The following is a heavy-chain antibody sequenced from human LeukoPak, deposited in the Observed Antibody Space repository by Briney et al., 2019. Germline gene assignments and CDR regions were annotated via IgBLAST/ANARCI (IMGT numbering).Heavy chain of an antibody. V-gene: IGHV1-18*01. CDR3: ARDTLLGYCSGGSCYSEDY. J-gene: IGHJ4*02. CDR2: ISAYSGNT. Sequence: ASVKVSCKASGYTFTSYGISWVRQAPGQGLEWMGWISAYSGNTNYAQKLQGRVTMTTDTSTSTAYMELRSLRSDDTAVYYCARDTLLGYCSGGSCYSEDYWGQGTLVTVSS. D-gene: IGHD2-15*01. CDR1: GYTFTSYG.